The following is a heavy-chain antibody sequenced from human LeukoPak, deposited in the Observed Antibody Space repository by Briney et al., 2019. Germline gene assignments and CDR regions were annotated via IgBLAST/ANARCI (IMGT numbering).Heavy chain of an antibody. J-gene: IGHJ6*03. V-gene: IGHV1-8*01. Sequence: GASVKVSCKASGYTFTSYDINWVRQATGQGLEWMGWMNLNSGNTGYAQKFQGRVTMTRNTSISTAYMELSSLRSEDTAGYYRARIYSGSNGYYYYYRDVWGKGPTVTVS. D-gene: IGHD1-26*01. CDR3: ARIYSGSNGYYYYYRDV. CDR2: MNLNSGNT. CDR1: GYTFTSYD.